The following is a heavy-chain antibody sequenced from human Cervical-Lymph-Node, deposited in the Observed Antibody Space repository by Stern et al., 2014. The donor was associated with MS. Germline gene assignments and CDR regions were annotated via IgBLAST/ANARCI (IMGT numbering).Heavy chain of an antibody. CDR3: ARHVQGFDY. V-gene: IGHV5-51*01. CDR1: GYSFTIYY. J-gene: IGHJ4*02. Sequence: EVQLVESGAEVKKPGESLKISCKLSGYSFTIYYIAWVRQMPGKGLEWMGVIDHYDVDTTYSPSVQGQVTISADKSIATAYLQWSSLRASDTAMYYCARHVQGFDYWGQGTLVTVSS. CDR2: IDHYDVDT.